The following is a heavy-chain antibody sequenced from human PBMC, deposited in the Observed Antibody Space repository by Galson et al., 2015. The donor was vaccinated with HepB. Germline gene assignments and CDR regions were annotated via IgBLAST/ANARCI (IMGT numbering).Heavy chain of an antibody. CDR2: IKNDGSEE. V-gene: IGHV3-7*03. J-gene: IGHJ4*02. CDR1: GFTFSYFW. D-gene: IGHD3-22*01. Sequence: SLRLSCAASGFTFSYFWMGWVRQAPGKGLEWVAKIKNDGSEEYYVDSVKGRVAISRDNAKNSLYLQMNSLRTEDTALYYCAKGGDYYSSGYYRTEFYFDYWGQGTLVPVSS. CDR3: AKGGDYYSSGYYRTEFYFDY.